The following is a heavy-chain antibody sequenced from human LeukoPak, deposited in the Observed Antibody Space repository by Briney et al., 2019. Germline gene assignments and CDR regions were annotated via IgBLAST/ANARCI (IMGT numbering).Heavy chain of an antibody. CDR2: INHSGST. V-gene: IGHV4-34*01. CDR3: ATGRFCSSTSCYHPFGY. Sequence: ASETLSLTCAVYGGSFSGYYWSWIRQPPGKGLEWIGEINHSGSTNYNPSLKSRVTISVDTSKNQFSLKLSSVTAADTAVYYCATGRFCSSTSCYHPFGYWGQGTLVTASS. J-gene: IGHJ4*02. CDR1: GGSFSGYY. D-gene: IGHD2-2*01.